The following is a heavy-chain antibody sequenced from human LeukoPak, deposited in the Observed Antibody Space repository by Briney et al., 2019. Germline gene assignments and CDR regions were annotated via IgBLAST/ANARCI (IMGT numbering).Heavy chain of an antibody. Sequence: SETLSLTCTVSGGSTSSNYWSWIRQPPGKGLEWIGYIYSTASTNYNPSLRSRVSMSIDASKNQFYLKLSSVTAADTAVYYCATRAGYGYMDVWGKGATVTVSS. D-gene: IGHD5-24*01. CDR3: ATRAGYGYMDV. CDR1: GGSTSSNY. CDR2: IYSTAST. J-gene: IGHJ6*03. V-gene: IGHV4-4*09.